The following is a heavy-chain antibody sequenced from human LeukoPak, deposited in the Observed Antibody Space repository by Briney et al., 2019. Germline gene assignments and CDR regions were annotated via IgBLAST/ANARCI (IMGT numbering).Heavy chain of an antibody. J-gene: IGHJ6*02. D-gene: IGHD3-22*01. CDR2: ISYNGGST. CDR1: GFTFSSYA. V-gene: IGHV3-64D*06. Sequence: GGSLRLSCSASGFTFSSYAMHWVRQAPGKGLEYVSAISYNGGSTYYADSVKGRFTISRDNSKNTLYLQMSSLRAEDTAAYYCVKDDVYFYDSSGYSPTVWGQGTTVTVSS. CDR3: VKDDVYFYDSSGYSPTV.